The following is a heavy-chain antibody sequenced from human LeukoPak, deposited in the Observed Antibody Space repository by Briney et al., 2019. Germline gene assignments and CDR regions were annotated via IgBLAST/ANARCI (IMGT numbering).Heavy chain of an antibody. CDR1: GFTFSNYW. J-gene: IGHJ3*02. V-gene: IGHV3-7*05. CDR2: IKQDGSEK. Sequence: GGSLRLSCAASGFTFSNYWMSWVRQAPGKGLEWVANIKQDGSEKYYVDSVKGRFTTSRDNARKSLHLQMNSLRAEDTAVYYCSRWGTYSSSWLGAFDIWGQGTMVTVSS. CDR3: SRWGTYSSSWLGAFDI. D-gene: IGHD6-13*01.